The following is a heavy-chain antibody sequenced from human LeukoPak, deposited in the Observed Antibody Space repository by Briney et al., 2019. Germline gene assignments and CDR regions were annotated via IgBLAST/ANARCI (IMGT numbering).Heavy chain of an antibody. V-gene: IGHV1-69*04. D-gene: IGHD2-2*01. J-gene: IGHJ6*02. Sequence: SVKVSCKASGGTFSSYAISWVRQAPGQGLEWMGRIIPILGIANYAQKFQGRVTITADKSTSTAYMELSSLRSEDTAVYYCAGRTPAATGYYYYGMDVWSQGTTVTVSS. CDR2: IIPILGIA. CDR1: GGTFSSYA. CDR3: AGRTPAATGYYYYGMDV.